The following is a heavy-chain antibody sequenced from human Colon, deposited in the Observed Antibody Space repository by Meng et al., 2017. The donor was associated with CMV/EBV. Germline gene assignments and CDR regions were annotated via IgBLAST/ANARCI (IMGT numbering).Heavy chain of an antibody. J-gene: IGHJ4*02. CDR2: INHSGST. CDR1: GGSFSGYY. D-gene: IGHD2-2*01. Sequence: SETLSLTCAVYGGSFSGYYWSWIRQPPGKGLEWIGEINHSGSTNYNPSLKSRVTIPVDTSKNQFSLKLSSVTAADTAVYYCARGRHKYCSSTSCYRPRYFDYWGQGILVTVSS. V-gene: IGHV4-34*01. CDR3: ARGRHKYCSSTSCYRPRYFDY.